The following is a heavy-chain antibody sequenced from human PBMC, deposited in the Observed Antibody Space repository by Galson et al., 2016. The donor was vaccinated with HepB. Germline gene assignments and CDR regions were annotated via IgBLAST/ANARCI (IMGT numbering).Heavy chain of an antibody. J-gene: IGHJ4*02. Sequence: SETLSLTCAVSGDSINNTTDWWTWVRQPPGKGLEWIGEISPGGSTNYNPSLKSRVAISMDKSKNQFSLNLNSATAADTAVYYCARERWSVTHGYDYWGQGILVTVSS. CDR3: ARERWSVTHGYDY. V-gene: IGHV4-4*02. D-gene: IGHD2-8*01. CDR1: GDSINNTTDW. CDR2: ISPGGST.